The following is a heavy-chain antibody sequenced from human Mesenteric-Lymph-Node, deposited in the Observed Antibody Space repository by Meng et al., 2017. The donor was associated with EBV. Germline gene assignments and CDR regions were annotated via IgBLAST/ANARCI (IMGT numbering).Heavy chain of an antibody. CDR2: IIPVLGSA. V-gene: IGHV1-69*06. CDR1: GGSLSSYI. CDR3: ANMERGYAD. Sequence: QVQLVQSGAAVKKPGSSVKVSCKASGGSLSSYIISWVRQAPGQGLEWVGGIIPVLGSASYAQKFQGRVTIIADKSTSTVYMGLSSLISEHTALYYCANMERGYADGARGTLVTVSS. D-gene: IGHD3-16*01. J-gene: IGHJ4*02.